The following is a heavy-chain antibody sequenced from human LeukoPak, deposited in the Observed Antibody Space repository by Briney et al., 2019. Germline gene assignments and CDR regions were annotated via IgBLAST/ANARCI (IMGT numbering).Heavy chain of an antibody. CDR2: ISSSGSTI. D-gene: IGHD3-9*01. V-gene: IGHV3-48*03. CDR3: ARENYDILTGYSYYFDY. CDR1: GFTFSSYE. J-gene: IGHJ4*02. Sequence: PGGSLRLSCAASGFTFSSYEVNWVRQAPGKGLECVSYISSSGSTIYYADSVKGRFTISRDNAKNSLYLQMNSLRAEDTAVYYCARENYDILTGYSYYFDYWGQGTLVTVSS.